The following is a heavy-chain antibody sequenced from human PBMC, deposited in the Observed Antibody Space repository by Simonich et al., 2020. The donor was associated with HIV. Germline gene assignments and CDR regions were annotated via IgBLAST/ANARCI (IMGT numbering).Heavy chain of an antibody. J-gene: IGHJ4*02. CDR2: LNPKRVGT. V-gene: IGHV1-2*02. Sequence: QVQLVQSGAEVKKPGASVKVSCKASGYTFTGYYMHWVRQAPGQGLELVGWLNPKRVGTNYAQKCPGRDTMTRDTSISTAYMELTRLRSDDTAVDYWASAGRGSLNFDYWGQGTLVTVSS. D-gene: IGHD3-10*01. CDR3: ASAGRGSLNFDY. CDR1: GYTFTGYY.